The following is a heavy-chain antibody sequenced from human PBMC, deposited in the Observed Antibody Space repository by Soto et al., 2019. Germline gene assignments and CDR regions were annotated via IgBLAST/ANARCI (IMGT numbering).Heavy chain of an antibody. CDR3: ASQYCSSTSCYGP. CDR1: GFTFSSYC. D-gene: IGHD2-2*01. J-gene: IGHJ5*02. Sequence: GGSLRLSCAASGFTFSSYCMPWGRPAPGKGLGGGAVIWYDGSNKYYADSVKGRFTISRDNSKNTLYLQMNSLRAEDTAVYYCASQYCSSTSCYGPWGQGTLVTVSS. CDR2: IWYDGSNK. V-gene: IGHV3-33*01.